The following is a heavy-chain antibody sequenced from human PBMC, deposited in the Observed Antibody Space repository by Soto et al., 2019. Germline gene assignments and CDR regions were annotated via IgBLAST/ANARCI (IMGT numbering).Heavy chain of an antibody. V-gene: IGHV3-30*18. Sequence: VGSLRLSFAASGFTFSSYGMHWVRQAPGKGLEWVAVISYDGSNKYYADSVKGRFTISRDNSKNTLYLQMNSLRAEDTAVYYCAKDPSILWFGELLGYFDYWGQGTLVTVSS. CDR1: GFTFSSYG. CDR3: AKDPSILWFGELLGYFDY. CDR2: ISYDGSNK. D-gene: IGHD3-10*01. J-gene: IGHJ4*02.